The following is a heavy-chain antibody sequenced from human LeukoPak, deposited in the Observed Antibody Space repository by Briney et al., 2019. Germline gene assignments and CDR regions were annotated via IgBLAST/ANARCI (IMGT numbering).Heavy chain of an antibody. J-gene: IGHJ6*02. V-gene: IGHV3-20*04. Sequence: PGGSLRLSCAASGFTFDDYGMSWVRQAPGKGLEWVSGINWNGGSTGYADSVKGRFTISRDNARNSLYLQMGSLRAEDTAVYYCATYTHWVAGDVWGQGTTVTVSS. CDR3: ATYTHWVAGDV. D-gene: IGHD3-16*01. CDR1: GFTFDDYG. CDR2: INWNGGST.